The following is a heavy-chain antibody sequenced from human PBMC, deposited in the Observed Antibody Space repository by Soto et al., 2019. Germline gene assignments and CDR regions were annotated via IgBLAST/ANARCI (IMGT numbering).Heavy chain of an antibody. CDR3: ARGEGFMHLFDH. CDR1: GGSISSGGYY. V-gene: IGHV4-31*03. Sequence: ASETLSLTCTVSGGSISSGGYYWSWIRQHPGKGLEWIGYIYYSGSTYYNPSLKSRVTISVDTSKNQFSLKLSSVTAADTAVYYCARGEGFMHLFDHWGQGTLVTVSS. J-gene: IGHJ4*02. CDR2: IYYSGST. D-gene: IGHD3-16*01.